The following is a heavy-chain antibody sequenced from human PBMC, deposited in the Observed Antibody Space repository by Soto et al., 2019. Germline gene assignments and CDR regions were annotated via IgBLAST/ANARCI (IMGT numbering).Heavy chain of an antibody. J-gene: IGHJ4*02. V-gene: IGHV5-51*01. CDR2: IYPGDSDT. D-gene: IGHD5-12*01. CDR3: ARLRGYEPNYFDY. CDR1: GYSFTNYW. Sequence: PGQSLKICYKGSGYSFTNYWIGWVRQMPGKGLEWMGIIYPGDSDTRYSPSFQGQVTISADKSISTAYLQWSSLKASDTAMYYCARLRGYEPNYFDYWGQGTLVTVSS.